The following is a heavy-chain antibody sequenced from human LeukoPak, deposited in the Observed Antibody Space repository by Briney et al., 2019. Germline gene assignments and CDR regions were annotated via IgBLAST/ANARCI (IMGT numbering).Heavy chain of an antibody. J-gene: IGHJ4*02. CDR3: AAMVRGDNFDY. CDR2: IYYSGST. D-gene: IGHD3-10*01. V-gene: IGHV4-59*01. Sequence: SETLSLTCTVSGGSISSYYWSWIRQPPGKGLEWIGYIYYSGSTSYTPSLKSRVTISVDTSKKQLFLKLTSVTAADTAVYYCAAMVRGDNFDYWGQGTLVTVPS. CDR1: GGSISSYY.